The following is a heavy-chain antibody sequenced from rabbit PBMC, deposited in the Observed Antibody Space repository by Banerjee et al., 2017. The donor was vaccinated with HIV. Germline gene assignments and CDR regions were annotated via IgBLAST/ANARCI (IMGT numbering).Heavy chain of an antibody. D-gene: IGHD6-1*01. J-gene: IGHJ4*01. Sequence: QEQLEESGGDLVKPEGSLTLTCTASGFSFSSGYWIYWVRQAPGKGLEWIACIYTGSSGSTYYASWAKGRFTISKTSSTTVTLQMTSLTAADTATYFCARGYYTAAYIGNAYAPFNLWGQGTLVTVS. CDR3: ARGYYTAAYIGNAYAPFNL. CDR1: GFSFSSGYW. V-gene: IGHV1S45*01. CDR2: IYTGSSGST.